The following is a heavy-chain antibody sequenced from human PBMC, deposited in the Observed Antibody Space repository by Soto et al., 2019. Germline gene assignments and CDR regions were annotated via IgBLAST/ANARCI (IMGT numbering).Heavy chain of an antibody. CDR3: AREGIAAPPRSWFDP. CDR2: INPSGGST. CDR1: GYTFTSYY. V-gene: IGHV1-46*01. J-gene: IGHJ5*02. D-gene: IGHD6-13*01. Sequence: VKVSCKASGYTFTSYYMHWVRQAPGQGLEWMGIINPSGGSTSYAQKFQGRVTMTRDTSTSTVYMELSSLRSEDTAVYYCAREGIAAPPRSWFDPWGQGTLVTVSS.